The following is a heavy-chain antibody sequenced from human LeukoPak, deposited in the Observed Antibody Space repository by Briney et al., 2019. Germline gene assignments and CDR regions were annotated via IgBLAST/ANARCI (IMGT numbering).Heavy chain of an antibody. CDR1: GFTFSSYS. J-gene: IGHJ4*02. CDR2: IKQDGSEK. Sequence: GGSLRLSCAASGFTFSSYSMNWVRQAPGKGLEWVANIKQDGSEKYYVDSVKGRFTISRDNAKNSLYLQMNSLRAEDTAVYYCARAVGIPCISCVVPAAYFDYWGQGTLVTVSS. V-gene: IGHV3-7*01. CDR3: ARAVGIPCISCVVPAAYFDY. D-gene: IGHD2-2*01.